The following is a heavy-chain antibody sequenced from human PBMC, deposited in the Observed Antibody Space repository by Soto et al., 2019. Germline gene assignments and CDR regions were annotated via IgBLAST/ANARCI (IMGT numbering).Heavy chain of an antibody. D-gene: IGHD3-22*01. V-gene: IGHV4-30-4*01. CDR3: ARDLHYDSSVGIFVDY. J-gene: IGHJ4*02. CDR2: IYYSGST. CDR1: GGSISSGDYY. Sequence: QVQLQESGPGLVKPSQTLSLTCTVSGGSISSGDYYWSWIRHPPGNGLEWSGYIYYSGSTYYNPSLKSRVTMSVDTSKNQFSLKLSSVTAADTAVYYCARDLHYDSSVGIFVDYWGQGTLFTVSS.